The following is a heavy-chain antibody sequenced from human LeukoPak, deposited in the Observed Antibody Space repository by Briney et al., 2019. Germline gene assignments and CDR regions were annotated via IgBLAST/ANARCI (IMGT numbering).Heavy chain of an antibody. Sequence: SGPTQVNPTQTLTLTCSFSGFSLTTRPLGVGWIRQPPGKALEWLAVIYWDDDKRYNPSLRTRLTVTTATSKNQVVLIMTNMDPVDTATYYCAHRRSGYDWNHGDFDYWGQGTLVTVSS. J-gene: IGHJ4*02. D-gene: IGHD3-22*01. CDR2: IYWDDDK. CDR3: AHRRSGYDWNHGDFDY. V-gene: IGHV2-5*02. CDR1: GFSLTTRPLG.